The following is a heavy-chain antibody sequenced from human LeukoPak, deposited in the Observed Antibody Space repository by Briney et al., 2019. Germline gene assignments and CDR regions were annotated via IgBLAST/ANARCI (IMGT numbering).Heavy chain of an antibody. J-gene: IGHJ4*02. D-gene: IGHD3-16*01. CDR2: ITDSGSST. CDR1: GFTFGSCT. V-gene: IGHV3-23*01. CDR3: TKAQGGTNGLLDN. Sequence: PGGSLRLSCAASGFTFGSCTMGWVRQTPGKGLEWVSSITDSGSSTYYTDSVKGRFTISRDNSKNTLYLQMSSLRAEETAVYYCTKAQGGTNGLLDNWGQGTLVTVSS.